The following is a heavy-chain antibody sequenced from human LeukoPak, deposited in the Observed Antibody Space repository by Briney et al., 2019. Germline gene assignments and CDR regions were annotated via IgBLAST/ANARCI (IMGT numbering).Heavy chain of an antibody. CDR2: INEEGSKK. CDR1: GFSFSRYW. J-gene: IGHJ4*02. CDR3: AKAHNYNSGTYPFDY. Sequence: GGSLRLFCAASGFSFSRYWMIWVRQARGKGLEWVGNINEEGSKKNYVDSVKGRFTISRDNAQNSVYLQINSLRDEDTAVYYCAKAHNYNSGTYPFDYWGQGTLVTVSS. V-gene: IGHV3-7*01. D-gene: IGHD3-10*01.